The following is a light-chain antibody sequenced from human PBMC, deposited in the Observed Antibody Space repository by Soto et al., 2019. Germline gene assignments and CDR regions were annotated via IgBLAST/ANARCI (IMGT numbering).Light chain of an antibody. CDR1: QSVSSSY. CDR3: QQQAT. CDR2: GAS. J-gene: IGKJ1*01. V-gene: IGKV3-20*01. Sequence: IGLTQSPGTLSLSPRERATLSCRASQSVSSSYLAWYQQKPGQAPRLLIYGASSRATGIPDRFSGSGSGTDFTLTISRLEPEDVAVYYCQQQATFGQGTKVDIK.